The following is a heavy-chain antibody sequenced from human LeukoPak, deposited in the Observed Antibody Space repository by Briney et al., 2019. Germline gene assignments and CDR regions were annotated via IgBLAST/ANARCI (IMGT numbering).Heavy chain of an antibody. Sequence: SETLSLTCTVSGGSISSYYWSWIRQPPGKGLEWIGYIYYSGSTNYNPSLKSRVTISVDTSKNQFSLKLSSVTAADTAVYYCARHKFEGVVAAPFDYWGQGTLVTVSS. D-gene: IGHD2-15*01. V-gene: IGHV4-59*08. CDR1: GGSISSYY. CDR3: ARHKFEGVVAAPFDY. CDR2: IYYSGST. J-gene: IGHJ4*02.